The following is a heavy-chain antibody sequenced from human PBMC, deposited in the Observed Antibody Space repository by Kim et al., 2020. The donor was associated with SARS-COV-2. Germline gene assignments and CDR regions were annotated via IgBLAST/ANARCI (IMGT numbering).Heavy chain of an antibody. CDR1: GFNFRNYA. V-gene: IGHV3-23*01. D-gene: IGHD2-15*01. CDR2: ISSSGRST. CDR3: ARALRDCSGGSCFFKWFDP. Sequence: GGSLRLSCAASGFNFRNYAMSWVRQVPGKGLEWVLGISSSGRSTYYADSVKGRFTISRDNSNSTLYVQMDSLRVEDTASYYCARALRDCSGGSCFFKWFDPWGQGTLVTVSS. J-gene: IGHJ5*02.